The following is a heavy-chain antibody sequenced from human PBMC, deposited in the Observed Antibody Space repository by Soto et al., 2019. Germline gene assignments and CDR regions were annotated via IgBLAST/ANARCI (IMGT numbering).Heavy chain of an antibody. D-gene: IGHD3-9*01. CDR1: GGSISIGGYY. V-gene: IGHV4-31*03. J-gene: IGHJ5*02. CDR3: ARGFDWLFPNWFDP. CDR2: IYYSGST. Sequence: SETLSLTCTVSGGSISIGGYYWSWIRQHPGKGLEWIGYIYYSGSTYYNPSLKSRVTISVDTSKNQFSLKLSSVTAADTAVYYCARGFDWLFPNWFDPWGQGTLVTVSS.